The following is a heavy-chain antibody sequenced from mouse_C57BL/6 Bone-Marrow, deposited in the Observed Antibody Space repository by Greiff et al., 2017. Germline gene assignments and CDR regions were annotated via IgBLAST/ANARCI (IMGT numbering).Heavy chain of an antibody. D-gene: IGHD1-1*01. J-gene: IGHJ3*01. CDR1: GYTFTSYW. Sequence: VQLQQSGAELVKPGASVKLSCKASGYTFTSYWMHWVKQRPGQGLEWIGMIHPNSGSTNYNEKFKSKATLTVDKSSSTAYMQLSSLTSEDSAVYYCARSYYYGSSYDWFAYWGQGTLVTVSA. CDR2: IHPNSGST. V-gene: IGHV1-64*01. CDR3: ARSYYYGSSYDWFAY.